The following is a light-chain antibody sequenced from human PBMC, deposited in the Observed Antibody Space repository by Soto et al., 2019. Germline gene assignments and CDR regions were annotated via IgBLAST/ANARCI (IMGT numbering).Light chain of an antibody. Sequence: DIQMTQSPSSLPASVGDRFTITCRASQSISSYLNWYQQKPGKAPKLLIYAASSLQSGVPSRFSGSGSGTDFTLTISSLQPEDFATYYCQQYNSYSEAFGQGTKVDIK. V-gene: IGKV1-39*01. J-gene: IGKJ1*01. CDR3: QQYNSYSEA. CDR2: AAS. CDR1: QSISSY.